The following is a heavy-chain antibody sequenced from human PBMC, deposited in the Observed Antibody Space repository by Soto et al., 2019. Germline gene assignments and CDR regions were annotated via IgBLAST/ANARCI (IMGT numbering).Heavy chain of an antibody. CDR3: ARDLGSGSYYSGDYYYHYMDV. CDR2: INPNSGGT. CDR1: GYTFTGYY. J-gene: IGHJ6*03. V-gene: IGHV1-2*04. D-gene: IGHD3-10*01. Sequence: ASVKVSCKASGYTFTGYYMHWVRQAPGQGLEWMGWINPNSGGTNYAQKFQGWVTMTRDTSISTAYMELSRLRSDDTAVYYCARDLGSGSYYSGDYYYHYMDVWGKGTTVTVSS.